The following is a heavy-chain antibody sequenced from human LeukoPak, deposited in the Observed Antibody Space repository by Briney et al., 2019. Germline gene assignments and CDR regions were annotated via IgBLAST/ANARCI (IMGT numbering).Heavy chain of an antibody. CDR1: GYTFTSYA. D-gene: IGHD3-22*01. J-gene: IGHJ4*02. CDR3: ARAPRPPWDDSSGLDY. CDR2: INAGNGNT. Sequence: ASVKVSCKASGYTFTSYAMHWVRQAPGQRLEWMGWINAGNGNTKYSQKFQGRVTITRDTSASTAYMELSSLRSEDTAVYYCARAPRPPWDDSSGLDYWGQGTLVTVSS. V-gene: IGHV1-3*01.